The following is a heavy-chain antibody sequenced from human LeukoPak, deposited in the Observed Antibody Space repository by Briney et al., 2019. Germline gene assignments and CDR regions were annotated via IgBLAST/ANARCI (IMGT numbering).Heavy chain of an antibody. D-gene: IGHD3-16*01. CDR3: ARVLGWFDP. Sequence: PSETLSLTCAVYGGSSRGYYWNWLWIRQSPGKGLEWIGRIYTSGSTNYNPSLKSRVTMSVDTSKNQFSLKLSSVTAADTAVYYCARVLGWFDPWGQGTLVTVSS. CDR2: IYTSGST. CDR1: GGSSRGYY. V-gene: IGHV4-59*10. J-gene: IGHJ5*02.